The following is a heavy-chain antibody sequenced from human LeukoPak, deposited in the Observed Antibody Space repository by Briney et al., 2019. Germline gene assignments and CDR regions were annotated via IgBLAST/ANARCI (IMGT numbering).Heavy chain of an antibody. CDR2: INPNSDDT. CDR1: GYTFTDYY. V-gene: IGHV1-2*02. J-gene: IGHJ4*02. Sequence: GASVKVSCKASGYTFTDYYMHWVRQAPGQGLEWMGWINPNSDDTSFAQRFQGRVTMTRDTSISTAYMELSRLRSDDTAVYYCARANVLTGYYILDHWGQGTLVTVSS. D-gene: IGHD3-9*01. CDR3: ARANVLTGYYILDH.